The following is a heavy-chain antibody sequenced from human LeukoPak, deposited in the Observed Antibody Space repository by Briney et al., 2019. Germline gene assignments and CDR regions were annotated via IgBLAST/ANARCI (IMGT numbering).Heavy chain of an antibody. V-gene: IGHV3-23*01. Sequence: GGSLRLSCVASGFTFNYAMTWVRQAPGRGLEWVSSISGSGGAIYYANSVKGRFTIPRDNSRNTLFLQMNSLRAEDTALYYCVKDRGRSVAVAADYWGQGTLVTVSS. CDR3: VKDRGRSVAVAADY. J-gene: IGHJ4*02. CDR1: GFTFNYA. D-gene: IGHD6-19*01. CDR2: ISGSGGAI.